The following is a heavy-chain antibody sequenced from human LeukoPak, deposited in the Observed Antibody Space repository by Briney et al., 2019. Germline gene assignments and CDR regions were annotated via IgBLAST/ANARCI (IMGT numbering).Heavy chain of an antibody. V-gene: IGHV3-23*01. D-gene: IGHD5-24*01. CDR3: AKSLGRWLPYGMDV. CDR1: GFTFSSYA. CDR2: ISGSGGST. Sequence: GGSLRLSCAASGFTFSSYAMSCVRHAPGKGLEWVSAISGSGGSTYYADSVKGRFTISRDNSKNTLYLQMNSLRAEDTAVYYCAKSLGRWLPYGMDVWGQGTTVTVSS. J-gene: IGHJ6*02.